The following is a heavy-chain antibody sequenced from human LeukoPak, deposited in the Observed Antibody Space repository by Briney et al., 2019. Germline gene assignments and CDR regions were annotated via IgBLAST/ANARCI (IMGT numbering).Heavy chain of an antibody. V-gene: IGHV3-23*01. J-gene: IGHJ4*02. D-gene: IGHD3-22*01. CDR2: ISGSGGST. Sequence: GGSLRLSCAASGFTFSSYAMSWVRQAPGKGLEWVSAISGSGGSTYYADSVKGRFTISRDNSKNTLYLQMNSLRAEDTAVYYCAKNPSDSSGCRYLYFDYWGQGTLVTVSS. CDR3: AKNPSDSSGCRYLYFDY. CDR1: GFTFSSYA.